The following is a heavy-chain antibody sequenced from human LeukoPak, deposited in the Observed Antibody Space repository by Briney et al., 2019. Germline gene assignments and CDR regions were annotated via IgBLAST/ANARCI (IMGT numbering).Heavy chain of an antibody. Sequence: GGSLRLSCAASGFTFSSYGMSWVRQAPGKGLEWVSAISGSGGSTYYADSVKGRFTISRDNSKNTLYLQMNSLRAEDMALYYCAKSYGAYYYYMDVWGKGTTVTVSS. CDR1: GFTFSSYG. CDR2: ISGSGGST. CDR3: AKSYGAYYYYMDV. D-gene: IGHD5-18*01. V-gene: IGHV3-23*01. J-gene: IGHJ6*03.